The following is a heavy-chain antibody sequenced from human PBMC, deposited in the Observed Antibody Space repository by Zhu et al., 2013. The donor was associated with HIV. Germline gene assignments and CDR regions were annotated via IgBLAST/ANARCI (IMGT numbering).Heavy chain of an antibody. D-gene: IGHD5-12*01. V-gene: IGHV1-2*02. CDR1: GYTFTNFY. CDR3: ARGLFRGGYDLGFDY. J-gene: IGHJ4*02. Sequence: QVQLVQSGAEVKKPGASVKVSCKASGYTFTNFYVHWIRQAPGQGLEWMGWISPNNGATIYEQKFQGRVTMTRDTSISTAYMELSRLRSDDTAVYYCARGLFRGGYDLGFDYWGQGTLVTVSS. CDR2: ISPNNGAT.